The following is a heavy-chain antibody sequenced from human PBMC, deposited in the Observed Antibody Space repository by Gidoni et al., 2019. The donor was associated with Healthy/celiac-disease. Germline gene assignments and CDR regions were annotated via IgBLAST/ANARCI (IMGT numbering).Heavy chain of an antibody. J-gene: IGHJ6*02. CDR2: ISSSSSYI. CDR3: ARDLGGSYAPGSLYCYGMDV. D-gene: IGHD1-26*01. CDR1: GFTFSSYS. V-gene: IGHV3-21*01. Sequence: EVQLVESGGGLVKPGGSLRLSCAASGFTFSSYSMNWVRQAPGKGLEWVSSISSSSSYIYYADSVKGRFTISRDNAKNSLYLQMNSLRAEDTAVYYCARDLGGSYAPGSLYCYGMDVWGQGTTVTVSS.